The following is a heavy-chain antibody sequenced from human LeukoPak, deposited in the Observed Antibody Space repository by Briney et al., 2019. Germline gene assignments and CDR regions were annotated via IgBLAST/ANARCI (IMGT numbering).Heavy chain of an antibody. CDR3: ARGSYAMDV. J-gene: IGHJ6*02. V-gene: IGHV1-2*02. CDR1: GYTFSNFG. CDR2: INPNSGGT. Sequence: ASVRVSCKTSGYTFSNFGINWVRQAPGQGLEWMGWINPNSGGTNYAQKFQGRVTMTRDTSISTAYMELSRLRSDDTAVYYCARGSYAMDVWGQGTTVTVSS.